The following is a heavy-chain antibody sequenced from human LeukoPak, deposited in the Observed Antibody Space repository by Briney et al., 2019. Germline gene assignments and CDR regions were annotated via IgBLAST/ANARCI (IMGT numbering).Heavy chain of an antibody. CDR1: GFTFSSYE. J-gene: IGHJ4*02. Sequence: GGSLRLSCAASGFTFSSYEMNWVRQAPGKGLEWVSYISTSGSNIYYADSVKGRFTISRDNAKNSLYLQMNSLRAEDTAVYYCARVGVVNFDYWGQGTLVTVSS. D-gene: IGHD3-22*01. CDR3: ARVGVVNFDY. CDR2: ISTSGSNI. V-gene: IGHV3-48*03.